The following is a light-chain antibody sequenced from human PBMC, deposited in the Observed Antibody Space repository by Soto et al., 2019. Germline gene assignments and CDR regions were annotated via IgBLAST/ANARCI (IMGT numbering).Light chain of an antibody. Sequence: EIVMTQSPATLSLSPGERATLSCRASQTVSSNLAWYPQKPGQAPRLLIHGASTRATGVPARFSGSGSGTEFTLTISSLQSEDFAVYYCQQYHNWPPQYTFGQGTKLQIK. CDR1: QTVSSN. CDR3: QQYHNWPPQYT. J-gene: IGKJ2*01. V-gene: IGKV3-15*01. CDR2: GAS.